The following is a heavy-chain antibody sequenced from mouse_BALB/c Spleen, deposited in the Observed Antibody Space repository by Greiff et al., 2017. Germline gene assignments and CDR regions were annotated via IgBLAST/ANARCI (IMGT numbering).Heavy chain of an antibody. Sequence: EVQGVESGPGLVKPSQSLSLTCTVTGYSITSDYAWNWIRQFPGNKLEWMGYISYSGSTSYNPSLKSRISITRDTSKNQFFLQLNSVTTEDTATYYCARRGSSGYGFDYWGQGTTLTVSS. V-gene: IGHV3-2*02. CDR3: ARRGSSGYGFDY. CDR1: GYSITSDYA. CDR2: ISYSGST. J-gene: IGHJ2*01. D-gene: IGHD3-1*01.